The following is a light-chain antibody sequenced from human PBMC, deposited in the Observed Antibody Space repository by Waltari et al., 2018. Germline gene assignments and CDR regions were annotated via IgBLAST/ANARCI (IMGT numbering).Light chain of an antibody. CDR3: AMYMGSGVWV. CDR2: KGI. J-gene: IGLJ3*02. Sequence: QTVVTQDPSLSVSPGGTVTLTCAFTSVSVPTTSYPTLYQQTPGQPTRTYGYKGIRRSSGVHDLLSGAMLGNTAALKNTGAQADDESDYYCAMYMGSGVWVFGGGTKLTVL. CDR1: SVSVPTTSY. V-gene: IGLV8-61*01.